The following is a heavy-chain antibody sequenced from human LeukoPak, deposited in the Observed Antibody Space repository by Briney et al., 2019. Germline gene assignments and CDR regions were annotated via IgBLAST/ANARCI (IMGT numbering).Heavy chain of an antibody. V-gene: IGHV3-23*01. J-gene: IGHJ4*02. Sequence: GGSLRLSCAGSGFTFSNYGMSWVRQAPGKGLEWVSAIDGGGVNTLYADSVKGRFTISRENSKNTVYLQMNSLSAEDTAIYYCAKRSARPKPFDCWGQGTLVTVSS. CDR2: IDGGGVNT. D-gene: IGHD6-25*01. CDR1: GFTFSNYG. CDR3: AKRSARPKPFDC.